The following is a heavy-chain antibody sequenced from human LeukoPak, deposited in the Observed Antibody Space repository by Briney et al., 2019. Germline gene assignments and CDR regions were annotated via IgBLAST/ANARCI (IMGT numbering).Heavy chain of an antibody. CDR3: AKDYEPLVGVHRWGDWFDP. Sequence: GGSLRLSCAASGFTFSSYEMNWVRQAPGKGLEWVSYICSSGSTIYYADSVKGRFTISRDNSKNTLYLQMNSLRAEDTAVYYCAKDYEPLVGVHRWGDWFDPWGQGTLVTVSS. V-gene: IGHV3-48*03. CDR1: GFTFSSYE. J-gene: IGHJ5*02. D-gene: IGHD1-26*01. CDR2: ICSSGSTI.